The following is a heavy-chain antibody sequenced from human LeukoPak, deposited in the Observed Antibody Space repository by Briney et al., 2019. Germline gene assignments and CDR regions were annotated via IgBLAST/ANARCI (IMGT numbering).Heavy chain of an antibody. D-gene: IGHD5-24*01. V-gene: IGHV4-38-2*02. CDR1: GGSISSYY. CDR3: ARAVATIARWVYYFDY. CDR2: IYHSGST. J-gene: IGHJ4*02. Sequence: SETLSLTCTVSGGSISSYYWGWIRQPPGKGLEWIGSIYHSGSTYYNPSLKSRVTISVDTSKNQFSLKLSSVTAADTAVYYCARAVATIARWVYYFDYWGQGTLVTVSS.